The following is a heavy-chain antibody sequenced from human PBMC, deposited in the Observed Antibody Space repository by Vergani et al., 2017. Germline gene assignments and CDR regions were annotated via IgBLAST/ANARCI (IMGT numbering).Heavy chain of an antibody. J-gene: IGHJ4*02. CDR1: GFTFRSYA. CDR3: AGDENCSGGSCYFGLDY. D-gene: IGHD2-15*01. CDR2: ISYDGSNK. V-gene: IGHV3-30*04. Sequence: QVQLVESGGGVVQPGRSLRLSCAASGFTFRSYAMHWVRQAPGKGLEWVAVISYDGSNKYYADSVKGRFTISRDNSKNTLYLQMNSLRAEDTAVYYCAGDENCSGGSCYFGLDYWGQGTLVTVSS.